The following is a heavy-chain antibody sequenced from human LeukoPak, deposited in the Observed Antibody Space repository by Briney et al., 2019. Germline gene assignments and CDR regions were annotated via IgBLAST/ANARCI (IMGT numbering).Heavy chain of an antibody. V-gene: IGHV1-18*01. D-gene: IGHD6-19*01. CDR2: ISAYNGNT. Sequence: ASVKVSCKATGYTFTSYGISWVRQAPGQWLEWMGWISAYNGNTNYAQKLQGRVTMTTDTSTRTAYMELRSLRSDDTAVYYCASGDEAGYSSGWSAYWGQGTLVTVSS. CDR1: GYTFTSYG. CDR3: ASGDEAGYSSGWSAY. J-gene: IGHJ4*02.